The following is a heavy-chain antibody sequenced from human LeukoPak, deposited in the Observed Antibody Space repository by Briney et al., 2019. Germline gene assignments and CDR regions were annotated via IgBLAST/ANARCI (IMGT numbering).Heavy chain of an antibody. V-gene: IGHV4-38-2*02. J-gene: IGHJ4*02. Sequence: SETLSLTCTVSGYSISGGYYWGWIRQPPGKGLEWIGSIYHSGSTYYNPSLKSRVTISVDTSKNQFSLKLSSVTAADTAVYYCASRDSSGYYGYYFDYWGQGTLVTVSS. D-gene: IGHD3-22*01. CDR3: ASRDSSGYYGYYFDY. CDR1: GYSISGGYY. CDR2: IYHSGST.